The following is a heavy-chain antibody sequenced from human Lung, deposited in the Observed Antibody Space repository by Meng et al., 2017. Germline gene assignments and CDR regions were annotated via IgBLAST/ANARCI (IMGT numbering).Heavy chain of an antibody. D-gene: IGHD1-14*01. CDR2: LIAVFDKT. CDR3: ARGRRNEPLFDY. J-gene: IGHJ4*02. Sequence: QVQLVQSGAEVKKPGSSVKVACKTSGGSFSTHTFSGVRQAPGHGLEWMGGLIAVFDKTKAAPRFQDRVTFTADESTSTAYMELSSLTFDDTAVYFCARGRRNEPLFDYWGQGTLVTVSS. V-gene: IGHV1-69*13. CDR1: GGSFSTHT.